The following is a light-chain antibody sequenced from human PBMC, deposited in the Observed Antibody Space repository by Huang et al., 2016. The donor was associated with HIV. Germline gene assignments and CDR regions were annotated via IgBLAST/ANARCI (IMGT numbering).Light chain of an antibody. CDR3: QQSARTPRT. V-gene: IGKV1-39*01. J-gene: IGKJ2*01. Sequence: DIQITQSPSSLSASVGDTVIITCRASQNIKRYLNWYQQEPGKAPKLLISAASNLQSGVPSTFSGSGSGTDFTLTINSLQLEDSATYYCQQSARTPRTFGQGTKLEI. CDR1: QNIKRY. CDR2: AAS.